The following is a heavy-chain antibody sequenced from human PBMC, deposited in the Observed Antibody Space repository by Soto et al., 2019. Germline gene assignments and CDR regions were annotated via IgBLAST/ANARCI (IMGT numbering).Heavy chain of an antibody. CDR3: AKEDPGIAAAGISAMDYFDY. D-gene: IGHD6-13*01. CDR2: ISGSGGST. CDR1: GFTFSSYA. Sequence: GGSLRLSCAASGFTFSSYAMSWVRQAPGKGLEWVSAISGSGGSTYYADSVKGRFTISRDNSKNTLYLQMNSLRAEDTAVYYCAKEDPGIAAAGISAMDYFDYWGQGTLVTVSS. J-gene: IGHJ4*02. V-gene: IGHV3-23*01.